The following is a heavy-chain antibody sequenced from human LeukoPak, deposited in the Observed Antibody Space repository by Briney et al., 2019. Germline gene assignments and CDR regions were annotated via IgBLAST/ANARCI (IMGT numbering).Heavy chain of an antibody. CDR1: GFTFRHYS. Sequence: PGTSLRLSCAASGFTFRHYSMHWVRQAPGKGLEWVAVVLFDGKIEYYADSVKGRFSISRDNSNSTLYLQMDSLRPDDTGLYYCVRARVTRGLGYWGQGTPVTVS. D-gene: IGHD3-16*01. J-gene: IGHJ4*02. CDR3: VRARVTRGLGY. CDR2: VLFDGKIE. V-gene: IGHV3-30*01.